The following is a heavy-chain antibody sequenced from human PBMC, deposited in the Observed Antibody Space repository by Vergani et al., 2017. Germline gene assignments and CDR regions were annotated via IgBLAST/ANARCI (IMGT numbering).Heavy chain of an antibody. D-gene: IGHD2-2*02. Sequence: QVQLIQSGAEVKKPGASVKVSCKASGYTFTSYAMHWVRQAPGQRLEWMGWINAGNGNTKYSQKFQGRVTITRDTSASTAYMELSSLRTEETAVYYCARVGDIVVVPAAIPYAVDIWGQGTVVTVSS. CDR1: GYTFTSYA. V-gene: IGHV1-3*01. CDR3: ARVGDIVVVPAAIPYAVDI. J-gene: IGHJ3*02. CDR2: INAGNGNT.